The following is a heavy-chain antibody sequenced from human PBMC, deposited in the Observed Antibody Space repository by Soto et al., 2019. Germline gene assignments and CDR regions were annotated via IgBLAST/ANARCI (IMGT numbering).Heavy chain of an antibody. D-gene: IGHD3-3*01. CDR1: GGTFSRYA. J-gene: IGHJ6*02. CDR3: ARAAPRITIFGVVGPYGMDV. CDR2: IIPIFGTA. V-gene: IGHV1-69*13. Sequence: SVKVSCKASGGTFSRYAISWVRQAPGQGLAWMGGIIPIFGTANYAQKFQGRVTITADESTSTAYMELSSLRSEDRAVYYCARAAPRITIFGVVGPYGMDVWGQGTTVTVSS.